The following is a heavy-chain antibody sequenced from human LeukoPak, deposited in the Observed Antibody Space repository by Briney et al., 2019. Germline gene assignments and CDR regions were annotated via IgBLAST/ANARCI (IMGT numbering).Heavy chain of an antibody. CDR3: AVGAGDGVPPGDLDY. CDR1: GGTFSSYA. V-gene: IGHV1-69*05. Sequence: ASVKVSCKASGGTFSSYAISWVRQAPGQGLEWMGGIIPIFGTANYAQKFQGRVTMTRDMSTSTVYMELSSLRSEDTAVYYCAVGAGDGVPPGDLDYWGQGTLVTVSS. J-gene: IGHJ4*02. D-gene: IGHD2-8*01. CDR2: IIPIFGTA.